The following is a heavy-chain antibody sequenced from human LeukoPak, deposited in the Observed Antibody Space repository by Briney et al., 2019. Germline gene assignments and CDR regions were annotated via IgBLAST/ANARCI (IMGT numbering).Heavy chain of an antibody. Sequence: GGSLRLSCAASGFTFSSYSMNWVRQAPGKGLEWVSSISSSSNYIYYADSVKGRFTISRDNAKNSLYLQMNSLRAEDTAVYYCARDLTIPIGDWGQGTLVTVSS. V-gene: IGHV3-21*01. CDR3: ARDLTIPIGD. J-gene: IGHJ4*02. CDR2: ISSSSNYI. CDR1: GFTFSSYS. D-gene: IGHD3-16*01.